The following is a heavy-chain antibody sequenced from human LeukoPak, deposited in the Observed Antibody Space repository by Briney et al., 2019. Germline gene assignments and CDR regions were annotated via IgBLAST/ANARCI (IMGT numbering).Heavy chain of an antibody. Sequence: GGSLRLSCAAPGFTVSANYITSVRQAPGKGLEWVSGVYSGGSTYYADSVKGRFNISRDSSKITLYLQMNSLRAEDTAVYYCALGDPSSSWGQGTLVTVSS. J-gene: IGHJ4*02. CDR2: VYSGGST. CDR1: GFTVSANY. D-gene: IGHD6-13*01. V-gene: IGHV3-66*01. CDR3: ALGDPSSS.